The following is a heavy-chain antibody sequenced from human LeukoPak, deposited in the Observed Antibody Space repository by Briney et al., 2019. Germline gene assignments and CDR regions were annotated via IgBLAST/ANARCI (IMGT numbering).Heavy chain of an antibody. CDR3: AKSRVRTSRNYAFDI. D-gene: IGHD1-14*01. CDR1: GFTFSSYG. V-gene: IGHV3-33*06. CDR2: IWYDGSNK. J-gene: IGHJ3*02. Sequence: GGSLRLSCAASGFTFSSYGMHWVRQAPGKGLEWVAVIWYDGSNKYYADSVKGRFTISRDNSKNTLYLQMNSLRAEDTAVYYCAKSRVRTSRNYAFDIWGQGTMVTVSS.